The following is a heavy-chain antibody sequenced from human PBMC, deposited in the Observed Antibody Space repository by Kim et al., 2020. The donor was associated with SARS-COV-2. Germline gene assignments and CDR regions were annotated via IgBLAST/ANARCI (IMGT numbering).Heavy chain of an antibody. CDR2: ISSSSSYI. V-gene: IGHV3-21*01. CDR3: AGDGRYHLEEISLCGY. CDR1: GFTFSSYS. J-gene: IGHJ4*03. D-gene: IGHD3-16*02. Sequence: GGSLRLSCAASGFTFSSYSMNWVRQAPVKGLEWVSSISSSSSYIYSAASVKGRSTISSDNDKKSLYLLMNSLRDEDTAVYYCAGDGRYHLEEISLCGY.